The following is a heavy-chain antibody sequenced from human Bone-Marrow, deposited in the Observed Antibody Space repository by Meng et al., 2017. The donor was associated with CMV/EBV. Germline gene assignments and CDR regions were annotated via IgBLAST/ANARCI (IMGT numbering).Heavy chain of an antibody. V-gene: IGHV3-23*01. CDR3: ANGGEWLFDFDY. CDR1: GLTFSSYA. CDR2: ISGSGDNT. D-gene: IGHD3-3*01. Sequence: GGSLRLSCAASGLTFSSYAMSWVRQAPGKGLEWVSAISGSGDNTYYPDSVKGRFTISRDNSKNTLFLQMSSLRAEDTAVYYCANGGEWLFDFDYWGQGNLVTVSS. J-gene: IGHJ4*02.